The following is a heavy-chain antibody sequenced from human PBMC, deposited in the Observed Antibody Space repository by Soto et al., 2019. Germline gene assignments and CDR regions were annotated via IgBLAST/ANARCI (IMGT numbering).Heavy chain of an antibody. CDR2: ISPYNGYT. Sequence: QVQLAQSANEVKKPGASVRVSCKAAGYTFIRYGIAWVRQAPGQGLEWMGWISPYNGYTVYAQKFQGRVSMTADTSTRTEYMNLRGLKSDDTAVYYCARGGYYDNSWGKLSHYGLDVWGQGTSVSVSS. CDR3: ARGGYYDNSWGKLSHYGLDV. CDR1: GYTFIRYG. J-gene: IGHJ6*02. V-gene: IGHV1-18*01. D-gene: IGHD3-16*01.